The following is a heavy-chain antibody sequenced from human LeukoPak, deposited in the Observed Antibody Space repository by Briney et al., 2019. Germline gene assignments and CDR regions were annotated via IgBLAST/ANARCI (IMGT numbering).Heavy chain of an antibody. Sequence: GGSLRLSCAASGYTFNSYWMSWVRQAPGKGLEWVANIKKDGSEKNYVDSVKGRFTISRDNAKNSLYLQMDSLRAEDTAVYYCARFISLGAWGQGTLVTVSS. CDR3: ARFISLGA. V-gene: IGHV3-7*01. D-gene: IGHD3-16*01. CDR1: GYTFNSYW. CDR2: IKKDGSEK. J-gene: IGHJ5*02.